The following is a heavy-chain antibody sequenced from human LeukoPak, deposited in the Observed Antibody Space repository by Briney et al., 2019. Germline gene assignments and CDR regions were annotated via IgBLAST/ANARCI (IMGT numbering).Heavy chain of an antibody. CDR2: ISYDGSNK. V-gene: IGHV3-30*04. CDR1: GFTFSSYA. J-gene: IGHJ4*02. Sequence: GGSLRLSCAASGFTFSSYAMHWVRQAPGKGLEWVAVISYDGSNKYYADSVKGRFTISRDNSKNTMYLQMNRLRAEETAVYYCARDSAGSDYYDSSGTGDWGQGTLVTVSS. CDR3: ARDSAGSDYYDSSGTGD. D-gene: IGHD3-22*01.